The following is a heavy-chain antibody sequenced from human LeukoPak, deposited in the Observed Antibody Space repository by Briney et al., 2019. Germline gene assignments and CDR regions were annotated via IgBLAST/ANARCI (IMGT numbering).Heavy chain of an antibody. V-gene: IGHV6-1*01. CDR3: ARRLTQYDCFDP. Sequence: SQTLSLTCAISGDSVSSNSVTWNWIRQSPSRGLQWLGRTYYRSTWYTDYAVSVRGRITVNPDTSKNQFSLHLNSVTPEDTAVYYCARRLTQYDCFDPWGQGILVTVSS. CDR1: GDSVSSNSVT. J-gene: IGHJ5*02. CDR2: TYYRSTWYT. D-gene: IGHD2-2*01.